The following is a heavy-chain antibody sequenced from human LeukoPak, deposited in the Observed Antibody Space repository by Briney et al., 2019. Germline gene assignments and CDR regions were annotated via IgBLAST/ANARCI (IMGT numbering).Heavy chain of an antibody. CDR2: ISGSGSTT. V-gene: IGHV3-23*01. J-gene: IGHJ4*02. D-gene: IGHD2-15*01. CDR1: GFTFSNYA. CDR3: AKASQYCSGGNCYAVWVIDY. Sequence: GGSLRLSCAASGFTFSNYAMKWVRQAPGKGLEWVSAISGSGSTTNYADSVKGRFTISRDNSKNTLYLQMNSLRVEDTAVYYCAKASQYCSGGNCYAVWVIDYWGQGTLVTVSS.